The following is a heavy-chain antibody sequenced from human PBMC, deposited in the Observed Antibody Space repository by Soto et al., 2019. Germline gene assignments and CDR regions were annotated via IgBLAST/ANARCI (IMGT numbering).Heavy chain of an antibody. V-gene: IGHV1-69*05. CDR1: GGTFSSYA. CDR3: ARHVPAAGYYYGMDV. Sequence: QVQLVQSGAEVKKPGSSVKVSCKASGGTFSSYAISWVRQAPGQGLEWMGGIIPIFGTANYAQKFQGRVTXTXAXSXXKAYMELSSLRSEDTAVYYCARHVPAAGYYYGMDVWGQGTTVTVSS. J-gene: IGHJ6*02. D-gene: IGHD2-2*01. CDR2: IIPIFGTA.